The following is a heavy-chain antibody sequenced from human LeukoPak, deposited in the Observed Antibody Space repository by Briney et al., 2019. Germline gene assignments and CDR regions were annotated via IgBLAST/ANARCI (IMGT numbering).Heavy chain of an antibody. Sequence: GGSLRLSCAASGFTYSNAWMSWVRPAPGKGLEWVGRIKSKTDGETTDYAAPVKGRFTISRDDSKNTPYLQMNSLKTEDTAVYYCTTRYYDFWSGYSNDFDIWGQGTMVTVSS. D-gene: IGHD3-3*01. J-gene: IGHJ3*02. CDR3: TTRYYDFWSGYSNDFDI. CDR2: IKSKTDGETT. V-gene: IGHV3-15*01. CDR1: GFTYSNAW.